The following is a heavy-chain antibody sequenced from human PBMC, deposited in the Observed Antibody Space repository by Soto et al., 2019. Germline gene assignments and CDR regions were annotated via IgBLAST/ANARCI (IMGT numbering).Heavy chain of an antibody. Sequence: QVQLVQSGAEVKKPGASVKVSCKTSGYDFFKYNMHWVRQAPGQGLEWMGVTNPNGGYTRHAQKFRGRVIMTRDTSSKIVYMELSGLTSADTAMYYCTRADSDVVILPDVRPLFDLWGQGALVTVSS. CDR3: TRADSDVVILPDVRPLFDL. CDR1: GYDFFKYN. J-gene: IGHJ4*02. CDR2: TNPNGGYT. D-gene: IGHD2-21*02. V-gene: IGHV1-46*01.